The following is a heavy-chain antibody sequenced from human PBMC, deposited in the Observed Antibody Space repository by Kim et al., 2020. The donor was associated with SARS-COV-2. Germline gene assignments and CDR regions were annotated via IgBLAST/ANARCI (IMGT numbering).Heavy chain of an antibody. CDR3: ATGLQRYGMDV. CDR1: GFTFSSYD. J-gene: IGHJ6*02. V-gene: IGHV3-13*01. CDR2: IGTAGDT. D-gene: IGHD6-25*01. Sequence: GGSLRLSCAASGFTFSSYDMHWVRQATGKGLEWVSAIGTAGDTYYPGSVKGRFTISRENAKNSLYLQMNSLRAGDTAVYYCATGLQRYGMDVWGQGTTVTVSS.